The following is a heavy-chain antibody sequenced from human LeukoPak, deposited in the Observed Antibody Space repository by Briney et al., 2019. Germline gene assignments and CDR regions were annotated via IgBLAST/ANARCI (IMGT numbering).Heavy chain of an antibody. Sequence: PGGSLRLSCAASGFTFSNYAMSWVRQAPGKGLEWVSGISGSGDSTYYADSVKGRSTISRDNSKNTLYLQMNSLRAEDTAVYYCARGRNYRNYSWYFDLWGRGTLVTVSS. D-gene: IGHD1-7*01. V-gene: IGHV3-23*01. CDR2: ISGSGDST. J-gene: IGHJ2*01. CDR3: ARGRNYRNYSWYFDL. CDR1: GFTFSNYA.